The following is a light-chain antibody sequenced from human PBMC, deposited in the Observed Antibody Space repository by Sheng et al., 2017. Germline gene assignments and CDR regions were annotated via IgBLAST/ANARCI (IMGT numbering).Light chain of an antibody. Sequence: IQVTQSPSSLSASVGDRVAITCRASQSIGINLNWYQQKLGKAPKLLIYAASNLHTGVPSRFSGSGSGTDFTLIIGSLQPEDFATYYCQQSFNSPAWTFGQGTKVEIK. CDR1: QSIGIN. J-gene: IGKJ1*01. CDR3: QQSFNSPAWT. V-gene: IGKV1-39*01. CDR2: AAS.